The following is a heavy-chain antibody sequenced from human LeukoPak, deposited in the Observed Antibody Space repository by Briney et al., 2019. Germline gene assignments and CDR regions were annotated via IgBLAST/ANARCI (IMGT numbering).Heavy chain of an antibody. Sequence: PSETLSLTCTVSGGSISSGSYYWSWIRQPAGKGLEWIGRIYTSGSTNYNPSLKSRVTISVDTSKNQFSLKLSSVTAADTAVYYCARLAWEPDQAGPGYFDSWGQGTLVTVSS. CDR2: IYTSGST. J-gene: IGHJ4*02. CDR3: ARLAWEPDQAGPGYFDS. V-gene: IGHV4-61*02. D-gene: IGHD1-26*01. CDR1: GGSISSGSYY.